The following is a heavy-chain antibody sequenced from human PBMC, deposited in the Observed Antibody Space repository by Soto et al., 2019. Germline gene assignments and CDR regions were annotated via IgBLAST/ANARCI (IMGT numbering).Heavy chain of an antibody. CDR2: INPSGGST. D-gene: IGHD4-17*01. J-gene: IGHJ6*02. CDR3: ARVLRNGDYYYYGMDV. CDR1: GYTFTSYY. Sequence: GASLKCSCKPAGYTFTSYYMHWVRQAPGQGLDWMGIINPSGGSTSYAQKFHGRFTMTRDTSTSTVYMELSSLRSEDTAVYYCARVLRNGDYYYYGMDVWGQGTTVTVSS. V-gene: IGHV1-46*01.